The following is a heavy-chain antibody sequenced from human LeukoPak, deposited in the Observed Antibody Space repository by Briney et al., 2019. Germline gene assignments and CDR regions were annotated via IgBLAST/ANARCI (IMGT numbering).Heavy chain of an antibody. V-gene: IGHV4-61*02. D-gene: IGHD3-22*01. CDR2: IYTSGST. Sequence: SETLSFTCTVSGGSISSGSYYWSWIRQPAGKGLEWIGRIYTSGSTNYNPSLKSRVTISLDTSENHFSLKLSSVTAADTAVYYCARVTTGGYYNYWGQGTLVTGSS. CDR1: GGSISSGSYY. J-gene: IGHJ4*02. CDR3: ARVTTGGYYNY.